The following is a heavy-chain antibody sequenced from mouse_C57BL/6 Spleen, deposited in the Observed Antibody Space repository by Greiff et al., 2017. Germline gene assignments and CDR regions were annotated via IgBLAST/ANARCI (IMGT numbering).Heavy chain of an antibody. V-gene: IGHV2-9-1*01. D-gene: IGHD1-1*01. Sequence: QVQLQQSGPGLVAPSQSLSITCTVSGFSLTSYAISWVRQPPGKGLEWLGVIWTGGGTNYNSALKSRLSISKDNSKSQVFLKMNSLQTDDTARYYCARSITTVVAPYFDYWGQGTTLTVSS. CDR1: GFSLTSYA. CDR2: IWTGGGT. CDR3: ARSITTVVAPYFDY. J-gene: IGHJ2*01.